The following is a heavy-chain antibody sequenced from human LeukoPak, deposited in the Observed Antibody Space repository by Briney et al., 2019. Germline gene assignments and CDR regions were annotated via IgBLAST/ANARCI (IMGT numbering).Heavy chain of an antibody. CDR3: ARGPIQLWIHNAMDV. V-gene: IGHV3-49*04. D-gene: IGHD5-18*01. CDR1: GFTFGDHA. J-gene: IGHJ6*02. Sequence: PTGGSLRLSRTGSGFTFGDHAMSWVRQAPGKGLEWVGFIRSKAYRGTTEYAASVKGRFTISRDDSASIAYLQMSSLRTEDTAVYYCARGPIQLWIHNAMDVWGQGTTVTVSS. CDR2: IRSKAYRGTT.